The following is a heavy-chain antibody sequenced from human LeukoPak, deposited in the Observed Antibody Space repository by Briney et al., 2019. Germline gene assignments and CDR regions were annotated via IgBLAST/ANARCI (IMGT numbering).Heavy chain of an antibody. Sequence: SETLSLTCTVSGGSISSGDYYWSWIRQPPGKGLEWIAYMYYSGSTYYNPSLKSRVAMSADTSKNQLSLKLSSVTAADTAVYYCARPYYYDSRIDPWGQGILVTASS. CDR3: ARPYYYDSRIDP. CDR2: MYYSGST. J-gene: IGHJ5*02. D-gene: IGHD3-22*01. V-gene: IGHV4-30-4*01. CDR1: GGSISSGDYY.